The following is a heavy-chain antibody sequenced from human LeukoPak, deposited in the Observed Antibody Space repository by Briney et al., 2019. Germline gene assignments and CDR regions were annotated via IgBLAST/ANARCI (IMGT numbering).Heavy chain of an antibody. J-gene: IGHJ4*02. V-gene: IGHV4-59*01. CDR1: GGSFSGYY. D-gene: IGHD4-17*01. CDR2: IYYSGGT. CDR3: ARGRTTNFDY. Sequence: PSETLSLTCAVYGGSFSGYYWSWIRQPPGKGLEWIGYIYYSGGTNYNPSLKSRVTISVDTSKNQFSLKLSSVTAADTAVYYCARGRTTNFDYWGQGTLVTVSS.